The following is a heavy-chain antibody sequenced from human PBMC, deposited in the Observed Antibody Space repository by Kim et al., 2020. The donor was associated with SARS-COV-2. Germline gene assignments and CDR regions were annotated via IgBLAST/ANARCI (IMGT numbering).Heavy chain of an antibody. CDR1: GGSISSGGYY. V-gene: IGHV4-31*03. J-gene: IGHJ1*01. CDR2: IYYSGST. D-gene: IGHD3-22*01. Sequence: SETLSLTCTVSGGSISSGGYYWSWIRQHPGKGLEWIGYIYYSGSTYYNPSLKSRVTISVDTSKNQFSLKLSSVTAADTAVYYCARGGGYYYDSSGNYVGYFQHWGQGTLVTVSS. CDR3: ARGGGYYYDSSGNYVGYFQH.